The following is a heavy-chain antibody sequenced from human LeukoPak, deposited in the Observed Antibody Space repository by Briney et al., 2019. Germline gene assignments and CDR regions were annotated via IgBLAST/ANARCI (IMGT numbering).Heavy chain of an antibody. Sequence: PGGSLRLSCAASGFTFSNYGMHWVRQAPGKGLEWVALIWYDGSNKYYADSVKGRFTISRDNSKNTLYLQMNSLRAEDTAVYYCAKKLGEQQPVDYWGQGTLVTVSS. CDR3: AKKLGEQQPVDY. J-gene: IGHJ4*02. CDR2: IWYDGSNK. CDR1: GFTFSNYG. V-gene: IGHV3-33*06. D-gene: IGHD6-13*01.